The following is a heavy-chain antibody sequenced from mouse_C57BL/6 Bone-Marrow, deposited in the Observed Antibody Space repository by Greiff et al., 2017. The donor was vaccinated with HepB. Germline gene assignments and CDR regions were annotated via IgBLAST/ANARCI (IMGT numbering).Heavy chain of an antibody. D-gene: IGHD2-10*01. J-gene: IGHJ3*01. Sequence: QVQLQQPGAELVKPGASVKLSCKASGYTFTSYWMQWVKQRPGQGLEWIGEIDPSDSYTNYNHKFKGKATLTVDTSSSTAYMQLSSLTSEDSAVDYCARGPYYGLFAYWGQGTLVTVSA. V-gene: IGHV1-50*01. CDR2: IDPSDSYT. CDR1: GYTFTSYW. CDR3: ARGPYYGLFAY.